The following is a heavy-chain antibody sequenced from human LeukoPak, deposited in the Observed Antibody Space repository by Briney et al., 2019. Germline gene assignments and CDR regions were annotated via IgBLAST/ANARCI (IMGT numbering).Heavy chain of an antibody. D-gene: IGHD3-22*01. CDR1: GGSFSGYY. V-gene: IGHV4-34*01. J-gene: IGHJ4*02. Sequence: SETLSLTCAVYGGSFSGYYWSWIRQPPGKGLEWIGEINHSGSTNYNPSLKSRVTISVDTSKNQSSLKLSSVTAADTAVYYCARGVGEVDSSGYYGPTKAYDYWGQGTLVTVSS. CDR2: INHSGST. CDR3: ARGVGEVDSSGYYGPTKAYDY.